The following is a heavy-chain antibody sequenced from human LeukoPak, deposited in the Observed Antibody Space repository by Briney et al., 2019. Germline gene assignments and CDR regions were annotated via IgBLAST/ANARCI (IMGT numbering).Heavy chain of an antibody. CDR2: ISAYNGNT. CDR1: GYTFTSYG. J-gene: IGHJ4*02. CDR3: ARDGRLTGPGGGFDY. Sequence: ASMKVSCKASGYTFTSYGISWVRQAPGQGLEWMGWISAYNGNTNYAQKLQGRVTMTTDTSTSTAYMELRSLRSDDTAVYYCARDGRLTGPGGGFDYWGQGTLVTVSS. V-gene: IGHV1-18*04. D-gene: IGHD3-16*01.